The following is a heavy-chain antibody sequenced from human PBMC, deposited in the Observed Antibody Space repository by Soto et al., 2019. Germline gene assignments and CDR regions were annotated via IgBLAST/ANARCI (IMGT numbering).Heavy chain of an antibody. Sequence: QLQLQESGPGLVKPSETLSLTCTVSGGSISSSSYYWGWIRQPPGKGLEWIGSIYYSGSTYYNPSLKSRVTISVDTSKNQFSLKLSSVTAADTAVYYCARITGTTEAFDIWGQGTMVTVSS. D-gene: IGHD1-20*01. CDR3: ARITGTTEAFDI. V-gene: IGHV4-39*01. J-gene: IGHJ3*02. CDR2: IYYSGST. CDR1: GGSISSSSYY.